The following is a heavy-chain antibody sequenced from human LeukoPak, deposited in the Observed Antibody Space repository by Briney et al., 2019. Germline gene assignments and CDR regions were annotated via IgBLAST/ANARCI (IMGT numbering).Heavy chain of an antibody. CDR1: GFTVSSNY. D-gene: IGHD3-22*01. CDR2: ISSGGST. Sequence: AGGSLRLSCAASGFTVSSNYLSWVRQAPGKGLEWVSVISSGGSTNYADSVKGRFTISRDNSQNTVYLQMNSLRAEDTAVYYCARVASDSRGYYHSDYWGQGTLVTVSS. V-gene: IGHV3-53*01. J-gene: IGHJ4*02. CDR3: ARVASDSRGYYHSDY.